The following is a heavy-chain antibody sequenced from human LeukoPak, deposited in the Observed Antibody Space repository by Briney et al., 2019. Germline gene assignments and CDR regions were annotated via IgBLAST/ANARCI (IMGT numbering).Heavy chain of an antibody. CDR3: ARDNCSGGSCYSWFDP. CDR1: GYTLTSYA. J-gene: IGHJ5*02. Sequence: ASVKVSCKASGYTLTSYAINWVRQAPGQGLEWMGGTIPIFGTANYAQKFQGRVTITADESTSTAYMELSSLRSEDTAVYYCARDNCSGGSCYSWFDPWGQGTLVTVSS. V-gene: IGHV1-69*13. CDR2: TIPIFGTA. D-gene: IGHD2-15*01.